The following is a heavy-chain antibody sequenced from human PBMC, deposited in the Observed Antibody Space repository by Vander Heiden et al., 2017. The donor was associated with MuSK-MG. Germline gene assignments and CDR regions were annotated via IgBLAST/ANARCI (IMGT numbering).Heavy chain of an antibody. CDR1: GFTVSGNY. CDR3: ARGLPYCSGGSCYSGY. CDR2: IYSGGST. J-gene: IGHJ4*02. D-gene: IGHD2-15*01. V-gene: IGHV3-66*01. Sequence: EVQLVESGGGLVQTGGSLRLSCAASGFTVSGNYMSWVRQAPGKGLEWVSVIYSGGSTYYADSVKGRFTISRDNSKNTRYLQMNSLRAEDTAVYYCARGLPYCSGGSCYSGYWGQGTLVTVSS.